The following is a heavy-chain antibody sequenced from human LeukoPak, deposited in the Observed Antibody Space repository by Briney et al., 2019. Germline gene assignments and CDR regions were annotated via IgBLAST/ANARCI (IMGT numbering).Heavy chain of an antibody. Sequence: PGGSLRLSCAASGFTFSSYWMHWVRQAPGKGLVWVSRINSDGSSTSYADSVRGRFTISRDNSKNTLYLQINSLTAEDTAIYYCVRYLSGWYYFDWWGQGTLVTVSS. V-gene: IGHV3-74*01. CDR1: GFTFSSYW. J-gene: IGHJ4*02. CDR3: VRYLSGWYYFDW. CDR2: INSDGSST. D-gene: IGHD6-19*01.